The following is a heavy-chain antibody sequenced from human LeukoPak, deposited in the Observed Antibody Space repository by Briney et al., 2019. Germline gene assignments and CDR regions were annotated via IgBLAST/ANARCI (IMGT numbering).Heavy chain of an antibody. J-gene: IGHJ3*02. V-gene: IGHV3-48*04. CDR3: AMDVDLLKDAFDI. CDR2: ISSSSSTI. CDR1: GFTFSSYS. D-gene: IGHD3/OR15-3a*01. Sequence: GGSLRLFCAASGFTFSSYSMNWARQAPAKGLEWVSYISSSSSTIYYADSVKGRFTISRDNAKNSLYLQMNSLRAEDTAVYYCAMDVDLLKDAFDIWGQGTMVTVSS.